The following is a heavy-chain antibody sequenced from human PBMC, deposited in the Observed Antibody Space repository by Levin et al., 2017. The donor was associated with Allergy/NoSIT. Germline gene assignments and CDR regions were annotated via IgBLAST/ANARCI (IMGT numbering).Heavy chain of an antibody. CDR2: ISGSGGST. CDR1: GFTFSSYA. Sequence: GGSLRLSCAASGFTFSSYAMSWVRQAPGKGLEWVSAISGSGGSTYYADSVKGRFTISRDNSKNTLYLQMNSLRAEDTAVYYCASRNTMVRGVNINGMDVWGQGTTVTVSS. J-gene: IGHJ6*02. CDR3: ASRNTMVRGVNINGMDV. D-gene: IGHD3-10*01. V-gene: IGHV3-23*01.